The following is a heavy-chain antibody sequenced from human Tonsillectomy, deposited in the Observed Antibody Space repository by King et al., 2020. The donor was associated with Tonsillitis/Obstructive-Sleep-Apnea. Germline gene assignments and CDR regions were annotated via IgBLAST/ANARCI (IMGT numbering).Heavy chain of an antibody. CDR1: GGSISSYY. Sequence: VQLQESGPGLVKPSETLSLTCTVSGGSISSYYWSWIRQPPGKGLEWIGYIYYSGSTNYNPSLKSRVTISVDTSKNQFSLKLSSVTAADTAVYYCARMAQYYYGSGSMEGKFDYWGQGTLVTVSS. CDR3: ARMAQYYYGSGSMEGKFDY. V-gene: IGHV4-59*01. D-gene: IGHD3-10*01. J-gene: IGHJ4*02. CDR2: IYYSGST.